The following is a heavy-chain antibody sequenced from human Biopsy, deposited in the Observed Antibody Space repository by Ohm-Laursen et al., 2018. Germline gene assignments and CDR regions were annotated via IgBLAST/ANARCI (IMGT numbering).Heavy chain of an antibody. J-gene: IGHJ4*02. CDR2: IYYTGHT. Sequence: SETLSLTCTLSGGSIKSYYWNWIRQSPGKGLEWIGFIYYTGHTNYNPSLKSRASISVDTSKNQFSLKVISVTAADTAVYYCARLTGDPSYWGQGILVTVSS. D-gene: IGHD7-27*01. CDR1: GGSIKSYY. V-gene: IGHV4-59*01. CDR3: ARLTGDPSY.